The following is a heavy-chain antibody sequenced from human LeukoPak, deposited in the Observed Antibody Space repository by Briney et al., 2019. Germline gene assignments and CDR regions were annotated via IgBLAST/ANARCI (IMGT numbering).Heavy chain of an antibody. CDR3: ARGLGKGDY. V-gene: IGHV3-48*03. CDR2: ISSSGTTI. Sequence: SGGSLRLSCAASGFTFSSYELNWVRQAPRKGLEWISYISSSGTTIYYTDSVKGRFTISRDNAKNSLYLQMNSLRAEDTAVYYCARGLGKGDYWGPGTLVTVSS. J-gene: IGHJ4*02. CDR1: GFTFSSYE. D-gene: IGHD7-27*01.